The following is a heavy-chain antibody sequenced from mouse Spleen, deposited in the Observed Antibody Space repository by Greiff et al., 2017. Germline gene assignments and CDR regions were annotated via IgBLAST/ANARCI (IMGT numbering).Heavy chain of an antibody. CDR1: GDSITSGY. J-gene: IGHJ1*01. V-gene: IGHV3-8*02. CDR3: ANYYGSRRDFDV. CDR2: ISYSGST. D-gene: IGHD1-1*01. Sequence: EVQLQQSGPSLVKPSQTLSLTCSVTGDSITSGYWNWIRKFPGNKLEYMGYISYSGSTYYNPSLKSRISITRDTSKNQYYLQLNSVTTEDTATYYCANYYGSRRDFDVWGAGTTVTVSS.